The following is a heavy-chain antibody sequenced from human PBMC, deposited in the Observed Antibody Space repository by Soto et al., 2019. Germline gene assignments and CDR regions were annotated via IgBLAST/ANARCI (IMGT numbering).Heavy chain of an antibody. D-gene: IGHD3-9*01. Sequence: GGSLRLSCAASGFTFSHYWMHWVRQAPGKGLVWVSRIDPYGSATKYADSVKGRFIISRDNAENTMYLQMNSLRVEDTAVYYCAREYDILNWFDPWGQGTLVTVSS. CDR1: GFTFSHYW. CDR2: IDPYGSAT. J-gene: IGHJ5*02. CDR3: AREYDILNWFDP. V-gene: IGHV3-74*01.